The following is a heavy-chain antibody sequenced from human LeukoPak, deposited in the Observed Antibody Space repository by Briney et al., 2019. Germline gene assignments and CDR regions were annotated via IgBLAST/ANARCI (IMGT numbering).Heavy chain of an antibody. V-gene: IGHV3-21*01. CDR1: GFTFSTYT. CDR2: ISSSSSYI. J-gene: IGHJ4*02. D-gene: IGHD3/OR15-3a*01. Sequence: PGGSLRLSCAASGFTFSTYTINWVRQAPGKGLEWVSSISSSSSYIHYADSVKGRFTISRDNSKNTLYLQMNSLRGEDTAVYYCAKAHLLDWLLPFDYWGQGTLVTVSS. CDR3: AKAHLLDWLLPFDY.